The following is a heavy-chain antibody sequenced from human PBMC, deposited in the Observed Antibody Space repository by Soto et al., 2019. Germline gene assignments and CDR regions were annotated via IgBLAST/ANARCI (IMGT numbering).Heavy chain of an antibody. Sequence: SGLTLVNPTQTLTLTCTFSGFSLSTSGVGVGWIRQPPGKALEWLALIYWNDDERYSPSLKSRLTTTKDTSKNQVVLTMTNMDPVDTATYYCAQGFSITGPYYYYYYGMDVWGQGTTVTVSS. D-gene: IGHD1-20*01. CDR3: AQGFSITGPYYYYYYGMDV. CDR1: GFSLSTSGVG. CDR2: IYWNDDE. V-gene: IGHV2-5*01. J-gene: IGHJ6*02.